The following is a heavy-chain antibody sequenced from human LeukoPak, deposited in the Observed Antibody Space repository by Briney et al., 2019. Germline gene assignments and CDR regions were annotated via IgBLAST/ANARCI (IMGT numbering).Heavy chain of an antibody. Sequence: SETLSLTCTVSGGSISSYYWSWIRQPPGKGLEWIGEINHSGSTNYNPSLKSRVTISVDTSKNQFSLKLSSVTAADTAVYYCAISGLYYYDSSGSGFDYWGQGTLVTVSS. CDR2: INHSGST. V-gene: IGHV4-34*01. CDR1: GGSISSYY. J-gene: IGHJ4*02. D-gene: IGHD3-22*01. CDR3: AISGLYYYDSSGSGFDY.